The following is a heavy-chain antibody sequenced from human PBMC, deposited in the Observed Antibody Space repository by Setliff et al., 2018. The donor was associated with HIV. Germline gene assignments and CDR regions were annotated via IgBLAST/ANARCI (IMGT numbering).Heavy chain of an antibody. J-gene: IGHJ4*02. CDR2: ISGSGGST. Sequence: PGESLKISCAASGFIFNNYAMSWVRQAPGKGLEWVSVISGSGGSTYVADSVKGRFTISRDNAKNSLYLQMNRLTADDTAVYYCARDSGTTMGASGPGYWGQGTLVTVSS. V-gene: IGHV3-23*01. D-gene: IGHD1-26*01. CDR3: ARDSGTTMGASGPGY. CDR1: GFIFNNYA.